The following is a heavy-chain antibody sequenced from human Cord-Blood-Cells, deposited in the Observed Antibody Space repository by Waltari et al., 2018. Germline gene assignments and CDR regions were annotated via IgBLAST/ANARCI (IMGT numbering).Heavy chain of an antibody. CDR1: GYTFTGYY. CDR3: ARGVTARDAFDI. D-gene: IGHD2-21*02. CDR2: IHPNSGGT. V-gene: IGHV1-2*02. Sequence: QVQLVQSGAEVKKPGASVKVSCKVSGYTFTGYYLHWVRQAPGQGLEGMGWIHPNSGGTNYAQKLQGRVTMTRDTSISTAYMELSRLRSDDTAVYYCARGVTARDAFDIWGQGTMVTVSS. J-gene: IGHJ3*02.